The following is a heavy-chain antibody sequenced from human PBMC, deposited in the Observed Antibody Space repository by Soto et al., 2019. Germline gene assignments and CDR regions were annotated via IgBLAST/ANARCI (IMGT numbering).Heavy chain of an antibody. D-gene: IGHD2-2*01. CDR1: GGIFSSFS. J-gene: IGHJ5*02. V-gene: IGHV1-69*01. CDR3: ARCPILPGATSWLDP. CDR2: IIPMTGTP. Sequence: QVQLVQSGAEVKTPGSSVEVSCKASGGIFSSFSITWVRQVPGHGLEWMGGIIPMTGTPNYAEKFQGRLTLTADGPTRTAYLVLISLKSEDTAVYYCARCPILPGATSWLDPWGQGTVVIVSS.